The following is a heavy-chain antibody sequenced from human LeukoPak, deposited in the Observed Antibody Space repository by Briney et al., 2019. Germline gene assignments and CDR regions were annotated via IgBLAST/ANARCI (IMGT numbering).Heavy chain of an antibody. D-gene: IGHD4-23*01. CDR1: GGSISSGSYY. V-gene: IGHV4-61*02. CDR3: ARVGYGGTSD. CDR2: IYTSGST. Sequence: PSQTLSLTCTVSGGSISSGSYYWSWIRQPAGKGLEWIGRIYTSGSTNYNPSLKSRVTISVDTSKNQFSLKLSSVTAADTAVYYCARVGYGGTSDWGQGTLVTVSS. J-gene: IGHJ4*02.